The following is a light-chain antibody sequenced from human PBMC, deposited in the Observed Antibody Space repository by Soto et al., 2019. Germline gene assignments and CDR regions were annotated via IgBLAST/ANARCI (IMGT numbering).Light chain of an antibody. Sequence: DIQMTQSPSSLSASVGDSVTITCRASRNITNYLHWYHQIPWRAPTLLIYGASSLHVGVPSRFSGRGSGTDFTLTIVNLKPEDFGTYYCQQSYSLPLITFGQGTRLE. V-gene: IGKV1-39*01. CDR3: QQSYSLPLIT. CDR1: RNITNY. CDR2: GAS. J-gene: IGKJ5*01.